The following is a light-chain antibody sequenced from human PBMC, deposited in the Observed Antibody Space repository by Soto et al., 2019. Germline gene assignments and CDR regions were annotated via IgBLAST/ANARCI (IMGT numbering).Light chain of an antibody. V-gene: IGKV3-11*01. J-gene: IGKJ4*01. CDR3: QQRSNWLT. Sequence: EIVLTQSPATLSLSPGERATLSCRASQSISSYLAWYQQKRGQAPRLLIYDASIRASGTPARFSGSGSGTDFTLTISRLEPEDFAVYYWQQRSNWLTFGGGTKVEIK. CDR1: QSISSY. CDR2: DAS.